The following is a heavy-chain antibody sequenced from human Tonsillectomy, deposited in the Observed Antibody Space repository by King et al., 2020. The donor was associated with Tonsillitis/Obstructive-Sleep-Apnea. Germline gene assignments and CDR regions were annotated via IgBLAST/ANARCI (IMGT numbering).Heavy chain of an antibody. CDR3: ALSTVTTAWFDY. CDR2: IYSGGST. CDR1: GFTVSSNY. D-gene: IGHD4-17*01. Sequence: VQLVESGGGLIQPGGSLRLSCAASGFTVSSNYMSWVRQAPGKGLEWVSVIYSGGSTYYADSVKGRFTISSDNSKNTLYLQMNSLRAEDTAVYYCALSTVTTAWFDYWGQGTLVTVSS. V-gene: IGHV3-53*01. J-gene: IGHJ4*02.